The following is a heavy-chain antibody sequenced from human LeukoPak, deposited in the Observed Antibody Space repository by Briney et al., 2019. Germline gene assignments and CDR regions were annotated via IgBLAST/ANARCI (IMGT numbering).Heavy chain of an antibody. D-gene: IGHD1-1*01. Sequence: PGGSLRLSSAASGFTLSDYYISWIRQAPGKGLEWVSYISSSGSTIYYADSVKGRFTISRDNAKNSLYLQMNSLRAEDTAVYYCARVGQRGYYYMDVWGKGTTVTVSS. CDR3: ARVGQRGYYYMDV. CDR2: ISSSGSTI. V-gene: IGHV3-11*01. J-gene: IGHJ6*03. CDR1: GFTLSDYY.